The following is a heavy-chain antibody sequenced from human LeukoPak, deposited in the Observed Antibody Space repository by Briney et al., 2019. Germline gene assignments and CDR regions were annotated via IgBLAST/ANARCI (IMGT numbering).Heavy chain of an antibody. CDR1: GFTFCSYW. CDR3: AKDYYGDYFDY. J-gene: IGHJ4*02. CDR2: INNDGRSA. V-gene: IGHV3-74*01. D-gene: IGHD3-22*01. Sequence: GGSLRLSCAASGFTFCSYWMHWVRQGPGKGLVWVSRINNDGRSANYADSVKGRFTISRDNAKNTLYLQMNSLRAEDTAVYYCAKDYYGDYFDYWGQGTLVTVSS.